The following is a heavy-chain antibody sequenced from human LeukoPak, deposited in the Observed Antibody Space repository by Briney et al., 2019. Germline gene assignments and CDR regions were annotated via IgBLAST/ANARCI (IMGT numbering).Heavy chain of an antibody. D-gene: IGHD5-24*01. J-gene: IGHJ5*02. CDR3: ARRWLQFGWFDP. CDR1: GGTFSSYA. Sequence: SVKVSCKASGGTFSSYAISWVRQAPGQGHEWMGGIIPIFGTANYAQKFQGRVTITADESTSTAYMELSSLRSEDTAVYYCARRWLQFGWFDPWGQGTLVTVSS. CDR2: IIPIFGTA. V-gene: IGHV1-69*13.